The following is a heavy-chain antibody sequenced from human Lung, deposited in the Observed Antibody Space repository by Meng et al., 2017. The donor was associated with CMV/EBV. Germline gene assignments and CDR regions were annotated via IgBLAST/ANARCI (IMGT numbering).Heavy chain of an antibody. V-gene: IGHV1-2*02. Sequence: SVKVSCKASGYTFTAHYFHWVRQAPGQGLEWMGWIHPHRGGTNYAQQFQGRVTLTRDTSINTGYMELTRLTSDDTAVYYCARDNNWGPDYWGQGTLVTVSS. CDR2: IHPHRGGT. D-gene: IGHD7-27*01. CDR3: ARDNNWGPDY. CDR1: GYTFTAHY. J-gene: IGHJ4*02.